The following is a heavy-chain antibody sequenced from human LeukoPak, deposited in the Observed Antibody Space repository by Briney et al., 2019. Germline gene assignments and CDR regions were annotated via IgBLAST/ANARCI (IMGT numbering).Heavy chain of an antibody. CDR3: AKRASGSGTSLYYFDY. CDR2: ISNSAGST. V-gene: IGHV3-23*01. Sequence: GGSLRLSCAASGFTFSSYAMSWVRQAPGKGLEWVSVISNSAGSTFYADSVKGRFTISRDNSKNTLYLQMNSLRAEDTGVYYCAKRASGSGTSLYYFDYWGQGTLVTVSS. CDR1: GFTFSSYA. D-gene: IGHD3-10*01. J-gene: IGHJ4*02.